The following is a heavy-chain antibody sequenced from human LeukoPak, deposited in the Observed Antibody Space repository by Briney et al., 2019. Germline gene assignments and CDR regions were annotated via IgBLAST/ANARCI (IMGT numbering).Heavy chain of an antibody. CDR3: ARAGPSSSWHQFDY. CDR2: INPNSGGT. J-gene: IGHJ4*02. Sequence: GASVKVSCKASGYTFTSYGISWVRQAPGQGLEWMGWINPNSGGTNYAQKFQGRVTMTRDTSISTAYMELNSLRAEDTAVYYCARAGPSSSWHQFDYWGQGTLVTVSS. V-gene: IGHV1-2*02. D-gene: IGHD6-13*01. CDR1: GYTFTSYG.